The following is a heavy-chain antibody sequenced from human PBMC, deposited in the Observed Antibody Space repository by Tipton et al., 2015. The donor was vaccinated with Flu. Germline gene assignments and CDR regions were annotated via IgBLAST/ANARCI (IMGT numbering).Heavy chain of an antibody. CDR3: APSTRYWTGGHFFGW. CDR2: IYKTGIT. CDR1: GASISSTTYY. V-gene: IGHV4-39*07. D-gene: IGHD2-2*01. Sequence: TLSLTCDVSGASISSTTYYWGWIRQPPGKGLEWIGSIYKTGITDYNPPLKSRVTLSLDTSKNLFSLKVRSVNAADTAVYYCAPSTRYWTGGHFFGWWGRGTQVTVSS. J-gene: IGHJ4*02.